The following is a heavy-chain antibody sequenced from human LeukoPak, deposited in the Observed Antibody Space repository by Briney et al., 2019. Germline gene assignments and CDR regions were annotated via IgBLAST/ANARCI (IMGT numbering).Heavy chain of an antibody. CDR3: ARGGEVAAAGYYYYYMDV. CDR2: ISYDGSNK. D-gene: IGHD6-13*01. J-gene: IGHJ6*03. CDR1: GFTFSSYA. Sequence: GGSLRLSCAASGFTFSSYAMHWVRQAPGKGLEWVAVISYDGSNKYYADSVKGRFTISRDNSKNTLYLQMNSLRAEDTAVYYCARGGEVAAAGYYYYYMDVWGKGTTVTISS. V-gene: IGHV3-30*04.